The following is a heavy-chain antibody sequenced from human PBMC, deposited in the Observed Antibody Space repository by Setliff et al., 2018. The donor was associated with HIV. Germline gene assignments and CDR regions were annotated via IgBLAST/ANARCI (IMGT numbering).Heavy chain of an antibody. CDR1: GYSISSGYY. V-gene: IGHV4-38-2*01. CDR3: ARHRRNCSGGSCSDAFDI. J-gene: IGHJ3*02. CDR2: IYHSGST. D-gene: IGHD2-15*01. Sequence: SETLSLTCAVSGYSISSGYYWGWIRQPPGKGLAWIGSIYHSGSTYYNPSLKSRVTISVDTSKNQFSLKLSSVTAADTAVYYCARHRRNCSGGSCSDAFDIWGQGTMVTV.